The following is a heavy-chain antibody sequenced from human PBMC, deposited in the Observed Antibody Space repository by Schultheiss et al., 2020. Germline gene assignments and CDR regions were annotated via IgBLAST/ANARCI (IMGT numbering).Heavy chain of an antibody. V-gene: IGHV4-4*02. J-gene: IGHJ5*02. CDR2: ISHSGST. D-gene: IGHD2-15*01. CDR1: GGSIISGNW. CDR3: AINIGGRGS. Sequence: SATLSLTCAVSGGSIISGNWWHWVRQPPGKGLEWIGEISHSGSTNYNPSLKSRVTISVDKSKNQFSLKLSSVTAADTAMYYCAINIGGRGSWGQGTLVTVAS.